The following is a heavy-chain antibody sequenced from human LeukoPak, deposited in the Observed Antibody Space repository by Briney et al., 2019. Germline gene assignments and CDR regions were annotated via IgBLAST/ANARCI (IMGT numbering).Heavy chain of an antibody. D-gene: IGHD3-22*01. CDR3: ARGPYYYDSSGYSNWFDP. Sequence: GASVKVSCKASGYTFTSYDINWVRQATGQGLEWMGWMNPNGGNTGYAQKFQGRVTMTRNTSISTAYMELSSLRSEDTAVYYCARGPYYYDSSGYSNWFDPWGQGTLVTVSS. CDR1: GYTFTSYD. CDR2: MNPNGGNT. V-gene: IGHV1-8*01. J-gene: IGHJ5*02.